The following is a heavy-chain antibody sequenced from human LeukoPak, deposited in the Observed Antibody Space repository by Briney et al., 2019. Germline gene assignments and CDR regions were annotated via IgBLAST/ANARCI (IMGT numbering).Heavy chain of an antibody. J-gene: IGHJ4*02. D-gene: IGHD3-3*01. CDR2: IYYSGST. Sequence: SETPSLTCTVSGGSISSYYWSWIRQPPGKGLEWIGYIYYSGSTNYNPSLKSRVTISVDTSKNQFSLKLSSVTAADTAVYYCARADYDFWSGYPAPFDYWGQGTLVTVSS. CDR1: GGSISSYY. V-gene: IGHV4-59*01. CDR3: ARADYDFWSGYPAPFDY.